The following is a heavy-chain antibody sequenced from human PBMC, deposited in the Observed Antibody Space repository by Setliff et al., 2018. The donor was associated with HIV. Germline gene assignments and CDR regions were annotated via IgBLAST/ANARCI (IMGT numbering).Heavy chain of an antibody. CDR2: IHYSGNT. D-gene: IGHD3-3*01. CDR3: AGRPYDLWSGYLEY. V-gene: IGHV4-31*03. Sequence: KPSETLSLTCTVSGGSISSGGYYYSWIRQHPVKGLEYIGHIHYSGNTYYNPSLKSRISISVDTSKNQFSLKLTSVTAADTAVYYCAGRPYDLWSGYLEYWGQGTLVTVSS. CDR1: GGSISSGGYY. J-gene: IGHJ4*02.